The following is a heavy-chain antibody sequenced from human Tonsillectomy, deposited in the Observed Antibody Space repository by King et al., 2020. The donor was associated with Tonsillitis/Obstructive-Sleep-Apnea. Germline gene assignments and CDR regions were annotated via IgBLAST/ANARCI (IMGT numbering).Heavy chain of an antibody. J-gene: IGHJ6*03. V-gene: IGHV5-10-1*01. Sequence: QLVQSGAEVKKPGESLRISCKGSGYSFTSYWIDWVRQMPGKGLEWMGTIDPSDSYTNYSPSFQGHVTISADKSISTAYLQWSSLKASDTAIYYCARRYFDGHYYYYMDVWGTGTTLTVSS. D-gene: IGHD3-9*01. CDR1: GYSFTSYW. CDR2: IDPSDSYT. CDR3: ARRYFDGHYYYYMDV.